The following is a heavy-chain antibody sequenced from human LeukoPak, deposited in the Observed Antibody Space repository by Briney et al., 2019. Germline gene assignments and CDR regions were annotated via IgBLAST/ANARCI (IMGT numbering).Heavy chain of an antibody. Sequence: ASVKVSCKASGGTFSSYAISWVRQAPGQGLEWMGWISAYNGNTNYAQKLQGRVTMTTDTSTSTAYMELRSLRSDDTAVYYCARTPVDIVATWFDYWGQGTLVTVSS. V-gene: IGHV1-18*01. CDR3: ARTPVDIVATWFDY. CDR1: GGTFSSYA. D-gene: IGHD5-12*01. J-gene: IGHJ4*02. CDR2: ISAYNGNT.